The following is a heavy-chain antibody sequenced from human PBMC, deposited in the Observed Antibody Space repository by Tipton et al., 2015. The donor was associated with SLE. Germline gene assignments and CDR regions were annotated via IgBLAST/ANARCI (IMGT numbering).Heavy chain of an antibody. V-gene: IGHV4-59*01. J-gene: IGHJ6*02. CDR3: ASSVQYCSSTSCAYGMDV. CDR1: GGSISSYY. D-gene: IGHD2-2*01. Sequence: TLSLTCTVSGGSISSYYWSWIRQPPGKGLEWIGYIYYSGSTNYNPSLKSRVTISVDTSKNQFSLKLSSVTAADTAVYYCASSVQYCSSTSCAYGMDVWGQGTTVTVSS. CDR2: IYYSGST.